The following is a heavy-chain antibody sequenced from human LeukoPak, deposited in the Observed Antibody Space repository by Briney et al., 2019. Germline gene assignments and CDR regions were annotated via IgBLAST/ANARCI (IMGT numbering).Heavy chain of an antibody. J-gene: IGHJ5*02. V-gene: IGHV3-30*02. CDR1: GFTFSSYG. Sequence: GGSLRLSCAASGFTFSSYGMHWVRQAPGKGLEWVAFIRYDRRNQYYADSVKGRFTISRDNAKNTLNLQMNSLRAEDTAVYYCARDLGQYYDTSDNWFDPWGQGTLVTVSS. CDR2: IRYDRRNQ. CDR3: ARDLGQYYDTSDNWFDP. D-gene: IGHD3-22*01.